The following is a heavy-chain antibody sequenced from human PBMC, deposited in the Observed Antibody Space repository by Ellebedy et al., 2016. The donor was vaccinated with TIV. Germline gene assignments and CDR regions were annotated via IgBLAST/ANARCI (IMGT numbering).Heavy chain of an antibody. J-gene: IGHJ4*02. Sequence: GESLKISCAASGFPFSSNGMSCVRQAPGKGLEWVSSISGSGYTDYADSVKGRFTISRDNSKNTLFLQMNSLRAEDTALYYCAKDSEWEHEYWGQGTLVAVSS. CDR3: AKDSEWEHEY. D-gene: IGHD1-26*01. CDR2: ISGSGYT. V-gene: IGHV3-23*01. CDR1: GFPFSSNG.